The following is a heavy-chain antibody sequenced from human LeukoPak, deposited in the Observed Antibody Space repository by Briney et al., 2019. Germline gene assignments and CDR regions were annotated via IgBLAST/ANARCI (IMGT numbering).Heavy chain of an antibody. Sequence: GGSLRLSCAASGFTFSSYAMGWVRQAPGKGLEWVSGSTGSGATTYYADSVMGRFTISRDNSKNTLYLQMNSLRAEDTAVYYCAKLQSDGLRTYYGMDVWGQGTTVTVSS. J-gene: IGHJ6*02. CDR2: STGSGATT. CDR3: AKLQSDGLRTYYGMDV. D-gene: IGHD4-17*01. CDR1: GFTFSSYA. V-gene: IGHV3-23*01.